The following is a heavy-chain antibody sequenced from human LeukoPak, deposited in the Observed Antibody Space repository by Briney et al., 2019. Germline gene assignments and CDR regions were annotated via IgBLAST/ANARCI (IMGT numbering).Heavy chain of an antibody. D-gene: IGHD6-13*01. Sequence: GGSLRLSCAASGFTFSSYAMHWVRQAPGKGLEWVAAISYDGSNKYYADSVKGRFTISRDNSKNTLYLQMNSLRAEDTAVYYCAREVSSRIDFDYWGQGTLVTVSS. CDR3: AREVSSRIDFDY. CDR1: GFTFSSYA. V-gene: IGHV3-30*04. J-gene: IGHJ4*02. CDR2: ISYDGSNK.